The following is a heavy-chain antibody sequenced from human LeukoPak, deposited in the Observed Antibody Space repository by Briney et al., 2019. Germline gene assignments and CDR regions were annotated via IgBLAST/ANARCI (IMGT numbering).Heavy chain of an antibody. CDR1: VYTFTTYD. V-gene: IGHV1-8*01. CDR3: ARGPARDYGSGSSWFDP. Sequence: ASVTVSCMSSVYTFTTYDIHGLRQPTAQGLAWMGWMNPNSGNTGYPHKIQGRVTMTRNTSINTAYLELSSMRSEDTAVYYCARGPARDYGSGSSWFDPWGQGTLVTVSS. D-gene: IGHD3-10*01. J-gene: IGHJ5*02. CDR2: MNPNSGNT.